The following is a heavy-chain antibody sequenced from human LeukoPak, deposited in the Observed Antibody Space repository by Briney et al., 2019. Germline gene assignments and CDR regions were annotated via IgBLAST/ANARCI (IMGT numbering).Heavy chain of an antibody. CDR3: ARDLDYGDTNLGDY. J-gene: IGHJ4*02. CDR2: INSNGGST. Sequence: GGSLRLSCAASGFSFNNYAMYWVRQAPGKGLEYVSGINSNGGSTNYANSVKDRFTISRDNSKNTLFLQMGSLRAEDTALYYCARDLDYGDTNLGDYWGQGTLVTVSS. V-gene: IGHV3-64*01. D-gene: IGHD4-17*01. CDR1: GFSFNNYA.